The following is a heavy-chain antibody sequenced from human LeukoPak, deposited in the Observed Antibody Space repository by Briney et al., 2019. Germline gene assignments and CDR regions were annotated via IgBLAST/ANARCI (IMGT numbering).Heavy chain of an antibody. D-gene: IGHD3-10*02. Sequence: GGSLRLSCAASGLTFSNYSMNWVRQAPGKGLEWVSSISSSSSYIYYADSVQGRFTISRDNAKNSLYLQMNSLRAEDTAVYYCAELGITMIGGVWGKGTTVTISS. CDR3: AELGITMIGGV. CDR2: ISSSSSYI. J-gene: IGHJ6*04. CDR1: GLTFSNYS. V-gene: IGHV3-21*01.